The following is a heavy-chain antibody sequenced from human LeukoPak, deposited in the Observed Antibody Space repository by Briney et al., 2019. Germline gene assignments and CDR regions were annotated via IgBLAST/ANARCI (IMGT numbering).Heavy chain of an antibody. J-gene: IGHJ4*02. D-gene: IGHD4-23*01. CDR1: GGSFSGYY. V-gene: IGHV4-34*01. CDR2: INHSGST. Sequence: SETLSLTCAVYGGSFSGYYWSWIRQPPGKGLEWLGKINHSGSTNYNPSLKSRVTISVDTSKNQFSLKLSSVTAADTAVYYCARLHIYAGNSPCYFDYWGQGTLVTVSS. CDR3: ARLHIYAGNSPCYFDY.